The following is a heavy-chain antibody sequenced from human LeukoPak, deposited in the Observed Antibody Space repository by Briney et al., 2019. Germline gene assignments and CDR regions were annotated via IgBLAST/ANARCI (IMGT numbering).Heavy chain of an antibody. CDR1: GFTFSSYA. D-gene: IGHD6-19*01. Sequence: PGGSLRLSCAASGFTFSSYAMSWVRQAPGKGLEWVSAISGSGGSTYYADSVKGRFTISRDNSKNTLYLQMNSLRAEDAAVYYCAKQRGQWLVIDYWGQGTLVIVSS. CDR2: ISGSGGST. CDR3: AKQRGQWLVIDY. J-gene: IGHJ4*02. V-gene: IGHV3-23*01.